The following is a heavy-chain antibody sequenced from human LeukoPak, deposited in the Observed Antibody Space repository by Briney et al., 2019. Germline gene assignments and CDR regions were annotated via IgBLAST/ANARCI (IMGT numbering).Heavy chain of an antibody. J-gene: IGHJ4*02. CDR2: IYSVGNT. CDR1: GFTFSSDG. CDR3: AKASLVSSADAVL. V-gene: IGHV3-53*04. Sequence: GGSLTLSCAASGFTFSSDGMSWVRQAPGRGLEWVSVIYSVGNTYHADSVKGRFTISRNNTKNTLYLQMNSLRAEDTSEYVCAKASLVSSADAVLWGQGTLVTVSS. D-gene: IGHD3-16*01.